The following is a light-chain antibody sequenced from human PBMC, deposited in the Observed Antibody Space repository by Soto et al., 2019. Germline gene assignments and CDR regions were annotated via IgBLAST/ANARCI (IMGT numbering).Light chain of an antibody. Sequence: DIQVTQSPSSLSASVGDRVTITCQASQDINNHLNWYHQKPGKAPELLIYDASNLETGVPSRFSGTGSGTDFTFTISSLQPEDVATHYCQQYDNLYTFGQGTKLELK. CDR1: QDINNH. CDR3: QQYDNLYT. V-gene: IGKV1-33*01. CDR2: DAS. J-gene: IGKJ2*01.